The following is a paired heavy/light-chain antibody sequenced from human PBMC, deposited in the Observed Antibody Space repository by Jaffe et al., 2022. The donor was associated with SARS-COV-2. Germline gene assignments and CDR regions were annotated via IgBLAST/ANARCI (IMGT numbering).Heavy chain of an antibody. CDR2: IYDSGST. CDR3: GRSPSSRGYYVDY. Sequence: QVQLQESGPGLVKPSETLSLTCTVSGDSISSYYWSWIRQPPGKGLEWIGYIYDSGSTNYNPSLKSRATISGDTSKNQFSLKLSSLTAADTAVYYCGRSPSSRGYYVDYWGQGTLVTVSS. J-gene: IGHJ4*02. V-gene: IGHV4-59*01. D-gene: IGHD3-22*01. CDR1: GDSISSYY.
Light chain of an antibody. CDR1: KLGNKY. V-gene: IGLV3-1*01. CDR2: QDT. J-gene: IGLJ1*01. CDR3: QAWDSSTAGV. Sequence: SYELTQPPSVSVSPGQTASITCSGDKLGNKYASWYQQKPGQSPVLVIYQDTKRPSGIPERFSGSNSGNTATLTISGTQTMDEADYYCQAWDSSTAGVFGTGTKVTVL.